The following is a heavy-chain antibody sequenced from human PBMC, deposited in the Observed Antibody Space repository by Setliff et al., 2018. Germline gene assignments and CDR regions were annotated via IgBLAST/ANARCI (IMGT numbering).Heavy chain of an antibody. D-gene: IGHD3-10*02. Sequence: SETLSLTCAVYGGSFSTYYWIWIRQPPGKGLEWIGEINHSGSTNYNPSLKSRVTISVDTSKNQFSLKLSSVTAADTALYYCARLGVVTDVFGTFDYWGQGTLVTVSS. CDR3: ARLGVVTDVFGTFDY. J-gene: IGHJ4*02. V-gene: IGHV4-34*01. CDR2: INHSGST. CDR1: GGSFSTYY.